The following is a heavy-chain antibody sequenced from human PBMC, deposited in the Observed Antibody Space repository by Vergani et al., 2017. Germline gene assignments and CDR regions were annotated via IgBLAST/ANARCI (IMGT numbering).Heavy chain of an antibody. D-gene: IGHD5-12*01. CDR1: GFIFSTYA. J-gene: IGHJ3*01. Sequence: EVQLLESGGGLVQPGGSLRLSCTASGFIFSTYAMSWVRQAPGKGLEWVSGISASGAPTYYADSVKGRVTISRDNSKNTLYLQMNSLRVEDTAVYFCARLAGHSFGFEGDAFDLWGQGTMVSVSS. CDR3: ARLAGHSFGFEGDAFDL. V-gene: IGHV3-23*01. CDR2: ISASGAPT.